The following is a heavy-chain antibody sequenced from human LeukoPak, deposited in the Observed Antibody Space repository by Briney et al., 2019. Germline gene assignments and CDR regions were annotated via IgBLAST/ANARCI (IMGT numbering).Heavy chain of an antibody. Sequence: ASVKVSCTASGYTFTSYGISWVRQAPGQGLESLGWICVMIGTTTNAQKLQGRVTMTTDTSTSTAYMELRSLRSDDTAVYYCARDWGCSSTSCSVEGIYYYYMDVWGKGTTVTVSS. D-gene: IGHD2-2*01. CDR3: ARDWGCSSTSCSVEGIYYYYMDV. V-gene: IGHV1-18*01. CDR1: GYTFTSYG. CDR2: ICVMIGTT. J-gene: IGHJ6*03.